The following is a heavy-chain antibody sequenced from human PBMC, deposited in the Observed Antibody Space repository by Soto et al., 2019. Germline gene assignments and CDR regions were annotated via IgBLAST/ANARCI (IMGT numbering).Heavy chain of an antibody. CDR3: TRDAGYCSSTSCYSYYGMDV. D-gene: IGHD2-2*01. J-gene: IGHJ6*02. V-gene: IGHV3-49*03. CDR1: GFTFGDYA. CDR2: IRSKAYGGTT. Sequence: HPGGSLRLSCTASGFTFGDYAMSWFRQAPGKGLEWVGFIRSKAYGGTTEYAASVKGRFTISRDDSKSIAYLQMNSLKTEDTAVYYCTRDAGYCSSTSCYSYYGMDVWGQGTTVTVSS.